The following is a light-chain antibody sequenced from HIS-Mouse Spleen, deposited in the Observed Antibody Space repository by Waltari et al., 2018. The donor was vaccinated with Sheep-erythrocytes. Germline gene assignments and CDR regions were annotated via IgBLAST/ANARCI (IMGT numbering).Light chain of an antibody. CDR1: SSDVGGYNY. J-gene: IGLJ3*02. CDR3: SSYTSSSTWV. V-gene: IGLV2-14*01. CDR2: EVS. Sequence: QSALTQPASVSGSPGQSITISCTGTSSDVGGYNYVSWYQQHPGKAPKLMIDEVSNRPSGVSNRCSGSKSGNTASLTISGLQAEDEADYYCSSYTSSSTWVFGGGTKLTVL.